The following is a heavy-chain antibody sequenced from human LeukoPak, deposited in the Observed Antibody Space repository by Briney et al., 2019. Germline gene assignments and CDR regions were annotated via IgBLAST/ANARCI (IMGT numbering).Heavy chain of an antibody. CDR2: ISGSGGTT. CDR3: ASRYSSSWYSPPY. V-gene: IGHV3-23*01. D-gene: IGHD6-13*01. J-gene: IGHJ4*02. Sequence: PGGSLRLSCAASGFTFSSYAMSWVRQAPGKGLQWVSAISGSGGTTYYADSVKGRFTISRDNSKNTLYLQMNSLRAEDTAVYYCASRYSSSWYSPPYWGQGTLVTVSS. CDR1: GFTFSSYA.